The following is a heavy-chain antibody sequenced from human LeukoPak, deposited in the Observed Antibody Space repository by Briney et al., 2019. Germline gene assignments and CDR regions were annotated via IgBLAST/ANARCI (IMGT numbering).Heavy chain of an antibody. CDR3: ASEYYYGSGNYYNRIDY. Sequence: GASVKVSCKASGYTFTSYGISWVRQAPGQGLEWMGWISAYNGNTNYAQKLQGGGTMTTDTSTSTAYMELRSLGSDDTAVYYCASEYYYGSGNYYNRIDYWGQGTLVTVSS. J-gene: IGHJ4*02. CDR1: GYTFTSYG. CDR2: ISAYNGNT. D-gene: IGHD3-10*01. V-gene: IGHV1-18*01.